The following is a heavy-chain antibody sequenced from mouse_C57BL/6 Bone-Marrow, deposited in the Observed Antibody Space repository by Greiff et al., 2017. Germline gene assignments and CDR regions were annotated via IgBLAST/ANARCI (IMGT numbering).Heavy chain of an antibody. D-gene: IGHD2-3*01. CDR2: ISNGGGST. CDR1: GFTFSDYY. Sequence: EVMLVESGGGLVQPGGSLKLSCAASGFTFSDYYMYWVRQTPEKRLEWVAYISNGGGSTYYPDTVKGRFTISRDNAKNTLYLQMCRLKSEDTAMYYCARQGWLLPDYWGQGTTLTVSS. CDR3: ARQGWLLPDY. J-gene: IGHJ2*01. V-gene: IGHV5-12*01.